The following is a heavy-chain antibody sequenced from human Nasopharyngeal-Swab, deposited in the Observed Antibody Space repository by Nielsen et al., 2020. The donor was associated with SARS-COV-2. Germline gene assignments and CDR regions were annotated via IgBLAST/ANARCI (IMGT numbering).Heavy chain of an antibody. CDR1: GFTFSSYW. Sequence: GESLKISCAASGFTFSSYWIHWVRQAPGKGLEWVSVIYSGGSSTYYADSVKGRFTISRDNSKNTLYLQMNSLRAEDTAVYYCAKGWVSSSPPSFDYWGQGTLVTVSS. J-gene: IGHJ4*02. CDR3: AKGWVSSSPPSFDY. D-gene: IGHD6-6*01. V-gene: IGHV3-23*03. CDR2: IYSGGSST.